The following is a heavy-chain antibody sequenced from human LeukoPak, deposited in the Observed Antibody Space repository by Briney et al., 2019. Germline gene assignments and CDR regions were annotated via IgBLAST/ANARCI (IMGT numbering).Heavy chain of an antibody. CDR2: INHSGST. D-gene: IGHD1-26*01. Sequence: SETLSLTCAVYGGSFSGYYWSWIRQPPGKGPEWIGEINHSGSTNYNPSLKSRVTISVDTSKNQFSLKLSSVTAADTAVYYCARGLVGATYDAFDIWGQGTMVTVSS. CDR1: GGSFSGYY. J-gene: IGHJ3*02. CDR3: ARGLVGATYDAFDI. V-gene: IGHV4-34*01.